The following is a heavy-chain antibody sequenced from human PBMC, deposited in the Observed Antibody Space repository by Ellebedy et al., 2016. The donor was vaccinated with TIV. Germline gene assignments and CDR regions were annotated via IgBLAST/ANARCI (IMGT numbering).Heavy chain of an antibody. Sequence: SVKVSXXASGGTFSSYAISWVRQAPGQGLEWMGGIIPIFGTANYAQKFQGRVTITADESTSTAYMELSSLRSEDTAVYYCAREDAGYYFDYWGQGTLVTVSS. D-gene: IGHD1-14*01. V-gene: IGHV1-69*13. CDR1: GGTFSSYA. J-gene: IGHJ4*02. CDR3: AREDAGYYFDY. CDR2: IIPIFGTA.